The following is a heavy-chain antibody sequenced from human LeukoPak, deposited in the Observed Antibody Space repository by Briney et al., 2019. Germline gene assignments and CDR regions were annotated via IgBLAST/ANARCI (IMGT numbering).Heavy chain of an antibody. V-gene: IGHV1-2*02. J-gene: IGHJ4*02. D-gene: IGHD3-22*01. Sequence: GASVKVSCKASGYTFTGYYMHWVRQAPGQGLEWMGWINPNSGGTNYAQKFQGRVTMTRDTSISTAYMELSRLRSDDTAVYYCARAFTYYYDSSGYYYGYWGQGTLVTVSS. CDR2: INPNSGGT. CDR1: GYTFTGYY. CDR3: ARAFTYYYDSSGYYYGY.